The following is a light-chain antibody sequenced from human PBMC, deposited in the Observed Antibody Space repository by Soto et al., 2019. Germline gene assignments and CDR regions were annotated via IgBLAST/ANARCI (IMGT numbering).Light chain of an antibody. V-gene: IGKV3-15*01. Sequence: EIVMTQSPATLSVSPGERATLSCRASQSVSSNLAWYQQKPVQAPRLLIYGASTRATGIPARFSGSGSGTEFTLTLSSLQSEDFAIYYCQQYHNWQTFGQGTKVEIK. CDR3: QQYHNWQT. CDR2: GAS. J-gene: IGKJ1*01. CDR1: QSVSSN.